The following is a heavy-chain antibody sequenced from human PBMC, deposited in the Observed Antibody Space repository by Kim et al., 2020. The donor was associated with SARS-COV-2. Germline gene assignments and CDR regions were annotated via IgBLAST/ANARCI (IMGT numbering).Heavy chain of an antibody. J-gene: IGHJ5*02. CDR1: GGSISSYY. CDR3: ARESRASLLDP. Sequence: SETLSLTCTVSGGSISSYYWSWIRQPPGKGLEWIGYIYYSGSTNYNPSLKSRVTISVDTSKNQFSLKLSSVTAADTAVYYCARESRASLLDPWGQGTLVTVSS. CDR2: IYYSGST. D-gene: IGHD1-26*01. V-gene: IGHV4-59*01.